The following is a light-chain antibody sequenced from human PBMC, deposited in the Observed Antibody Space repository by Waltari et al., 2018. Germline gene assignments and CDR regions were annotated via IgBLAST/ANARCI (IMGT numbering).Light chain of an antibody. CDR1: QRVSSY. Sequence: EIVLTQSPATLSLSPGERATLSCRARQRVSSYLAWYQQKPGQAPRPLIYDASNRATGIPARFSGSGSGTDFTLTISSLEPEDFAVYYCQQRSNWPPMYTFGQGTKLEIK. J-gene: IGKJ2*01. CDR3: QQRSNWPPMYT. V-gene: IGKV3-11*01. CDR2: DAS.